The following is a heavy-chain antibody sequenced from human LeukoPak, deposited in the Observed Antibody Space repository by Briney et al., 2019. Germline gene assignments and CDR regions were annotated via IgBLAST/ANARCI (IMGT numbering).Heavy chain of an antibody. CDR2: IRSKAYGETA. D-gene: IGHD1-1*01. V-gene: IGHV3-49*03. J-gene: IGHJ4*02. Sequence: GGSPRLSCTASGFTFGDYAMSWIRQAPGKGLEWVGFIRSKAYGETADYAASVKGRFTISRDDSKAIAYLQMNSLKTEDTAVYHCTRDRGAYNLYDYWGQGTLVTVSS. CDR3: TRDRGAYNLYDY. CDR1: GFTFGDYA.